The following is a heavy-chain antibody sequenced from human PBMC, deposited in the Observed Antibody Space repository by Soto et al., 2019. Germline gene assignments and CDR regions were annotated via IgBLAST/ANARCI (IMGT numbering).Heavy chain of an antibody. CDR3: ARATVAYCISTSCSDYFDY. CDR1: GGSVSSGSYY. D-gene: IGHD2-2*01. V-gene: IGHV4-61*01. CDR2: IYYSGST. Sequence: SETLSLTCTVSGGSVSSGSYYWSWIRQPPGKGLEWIGYIYYSGSTNYNPSLKSRVTISVDTSKNQFSLKLSSVTAADTAVYYCARATVAYCISTSCSDYFDYWGQGTLVTVSS. J-gene: IGHJ4*02.